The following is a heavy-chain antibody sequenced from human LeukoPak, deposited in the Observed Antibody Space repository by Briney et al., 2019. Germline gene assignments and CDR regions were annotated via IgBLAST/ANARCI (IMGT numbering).Heavy chain of an antibody. V-gene: IGHV1-2*02. CDR2: INPNSGGT. J-gene: IGHJ5*02. D-gene: IGHD6-19*01. CDR1: GYTFTGYY. CDR3: AREVYDLWLDTNWFDP. Sequence: ASVKVSCKASGYTFTGYYMHWVRQAPGQGLEWMGWINPNSGGTNYAQKFQGRVTMTRNMSISTAYMELSRLRSDDTAVYYCAREVYDLWLDTNWFDPWGQGTLVTVSS.